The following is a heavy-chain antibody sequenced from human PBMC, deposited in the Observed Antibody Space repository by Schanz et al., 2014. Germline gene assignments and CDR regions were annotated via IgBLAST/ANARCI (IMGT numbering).Heavy chain of an antibody. D-gene: IGHD6-13*01. J-gene: IGHJ4*02. V-gene: IGHV3-23*04. CDR2: ITSNGGGT. CDR1: GFTFSSNA. CDR3: ARLDSSSWYPRY. Sequence: EVQLVESGGGLVQPGGSLRLSCEASGFTFSSNAMCWVRQAPGKGLEWVSTITSNGGGTYYADSVKGRFTTSRDNGKKSMYLQMNSLRAEDTAVYYCARLDSSSWYPRYWGQGTLVTVSS.